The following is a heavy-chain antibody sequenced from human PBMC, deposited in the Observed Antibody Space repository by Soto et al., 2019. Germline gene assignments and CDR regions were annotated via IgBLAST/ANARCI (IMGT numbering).Heavy chain of an antibody. CDR3: ARGHSYYYDSSGYYRWFDP. D-gene: IGHD3-22*01. CDR2: INHSGST. Sequence: LEMMSHTCAVEGGSFSGYYWSWISKPPGKELEWIGEINHSGSTNYNPSLKSRVTISVDTSKNQFSLKLSSVTAADTAVYYCARGHSYYYDSSGYYRWFDPWGQGTLVTVPS. V-gene: IGHV4-34*01. J-gene: IGHJ5*02. CDR1: GGSFSGYY.